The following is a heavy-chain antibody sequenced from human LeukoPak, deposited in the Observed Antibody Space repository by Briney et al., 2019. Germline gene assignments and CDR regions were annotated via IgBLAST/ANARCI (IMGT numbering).Heavy chain of an antibody. J-gene: IGHJ5*02. D-gene: IGHD6-13*01. Sequence: SETLSLTCAVSGGSISSSNWWSWVRQPPGKGLEWIGEIYHSGNTNYNPSLKSRVTMSVDKSKNQFSLKVSSVTAADTAVYYCVRSAAGGWEYNWFDPWGQGTLVTVSS. V-gene: IGHV4-4*02. CDR1: GGSISSSNW. CDR3: VRSAAGGWEYNWFDP. CDR2: IYHSGNT.